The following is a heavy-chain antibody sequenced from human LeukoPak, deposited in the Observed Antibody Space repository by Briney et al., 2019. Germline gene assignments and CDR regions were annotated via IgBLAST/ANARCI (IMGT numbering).Heavy chain of an antibody. CDR1: GYTFTSYD. CDR2: MNPNSGNT. J-gene: IGHJ5*02. V-gene: IGHV1-8*01. D-gene: IGHD1-26*01. CDR3: ANLGATNWFDP. Sequence: ASVKVSCRASGYTFTSYDINWVRQATGQGLEWMGWMNPNSGNTGYSQKFQGRVTMTRSTSISTAYMELSSLRSEDTAVYYCANLGATNWFDPWGQGTLVTVSS.